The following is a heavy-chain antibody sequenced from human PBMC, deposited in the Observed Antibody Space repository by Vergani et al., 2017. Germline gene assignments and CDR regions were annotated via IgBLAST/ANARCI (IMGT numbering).Heavy chain of an antibody. D-gene: IGHD3-9*01. CDR2: INPSGGHT. V-gene: IGHV1-46*03. J-gene: IGHJ4*02. Sequence: QVQVVKSGAEGKKSGPSVKFSCKTSGYTFSNYYMHWGRQAPGQGLEWMGIINPSGGHTNYAQKFQGRVTMTRDTSTSTVYMELSSLRSEDTAIYYCARGDYGILTGYRYWGQGTLVTVSA. CDR3: ARGDYGILTGYRY. CDR1: GYTFSNYY.